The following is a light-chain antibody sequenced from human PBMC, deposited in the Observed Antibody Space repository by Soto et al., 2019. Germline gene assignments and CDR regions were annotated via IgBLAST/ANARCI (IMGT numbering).Light chain of an antibody. CDR3: QHYGSAPIT. V-gene: IGKV1-27*01. CDR2: AAS. CDR1: QDIRTY. Sequence: DIPMTQSPSSLSASVGNRVSITCRASQDIRTYLAWYQQKPGKVPKVLIYAASTLQPGVPSRFSGSGSGTDFTLTINSLQPDDSATYYCQHYGSAPITFGQGTRLEIK. J-gene: IGKJ5*01.